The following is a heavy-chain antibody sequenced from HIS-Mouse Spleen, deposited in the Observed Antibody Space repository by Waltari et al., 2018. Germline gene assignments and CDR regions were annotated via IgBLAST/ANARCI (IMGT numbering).Heavy chain of an antibody. CDR2: INYSGST. D-gene: IGHD6-13*01. V-gene: IGHV4-39*07. Sequence: QLQLQESGPGLVKPSETLSLTCTVSGGSISSSSYYWGWIRQPPGKGLEWIGSINYSGSTYHNPSLKSRVTISVDTSKNQFSLKLGSVTAADTAVYYCAREIPYSSSWYDWYFDLWGRGTLVTVSS. J-gene: IGHJ2*01. CDR3: AREIPYSSSWYDWYFDL. CDR1: GGSISSSSYY.